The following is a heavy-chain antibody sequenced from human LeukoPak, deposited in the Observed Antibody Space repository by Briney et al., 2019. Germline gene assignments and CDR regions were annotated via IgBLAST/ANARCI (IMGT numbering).Heavy chain of an antibody. V-gene: IGHV1-2*02. J-gene: IGHJ6*02. CDR1: GYTFTGYY. Sequence: ASVKVSCKASGYTFTGYYMHWVRQAPGQGLEWMGWINPNSGGTNYAQKFQGRVTMTRDTSISTAYMELSRLRSDDTAVYYCAREGAGTGNLGYCSSTSCYTSHYYYYYGMDVWGQGTTVTVSS. CDR2: INPNSGGT. D-gene: IGHD2-2*02. CDR3: AREGAGTGNLGYCSSTSCYTSHYYYYYGMDV.